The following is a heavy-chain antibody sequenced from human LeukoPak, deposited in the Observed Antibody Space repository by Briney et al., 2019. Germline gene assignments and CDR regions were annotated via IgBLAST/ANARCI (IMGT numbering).Heavy chain of an antibody. Sequence: GESLKISCKGSGYSFTSYWIGWVRQMPGKGLEWIGIIYPGDSDTRYSPSFQGQVTISADKSISTAYLQWSSLKASDTAMYYCARHGIAAATTLYGMDVWGQGTTVTVSS. CDR3: ARHGIAAATTLYGMDV. CDR2: IYPGDSDT. D-gene: IGHD6-13*01. J-gene: IGHJ6*02. CDR1: GYSFTSYW. V-gene: IGHV5-51*01.